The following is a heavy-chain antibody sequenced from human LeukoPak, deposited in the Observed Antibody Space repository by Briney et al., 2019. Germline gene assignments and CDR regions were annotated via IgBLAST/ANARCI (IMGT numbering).Heavy chain of an antibody. D-gene: IGHD3-3*01. CDR3: ARDRGDNWEIFGVVMERDAFDI. J-gene: IGHJ3*02. CDR1: GFTFSSYS. V-gene: IGHV3-21*01. CDR2: ISSSSSYI. Sequence: PGGSLRLSCAASGFTFSSYSMNWVRQAPGKGLEWVSSISSSSSYIYYADSVKGRFTISRDNAKNSLYLQMNSLRAEDTAVYYCARDRGDNWEIFGVVMERDAFDIWGQGTMVTVSS.